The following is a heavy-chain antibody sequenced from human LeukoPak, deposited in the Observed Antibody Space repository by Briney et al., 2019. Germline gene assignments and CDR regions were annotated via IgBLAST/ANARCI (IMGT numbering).Heavy chain of an antibody. CDR1: GFTFSSYG. J-gene: IGHJ4*02. Sequence: PGGSLRLSCAASGFTFSSYGMHWVRQAPGKGLEWVAVISYDGSNKYYADSVKGRFTISRDNSKNTLYLQMNSLRAEDTAVYYCAKAKGLAVVAGTEFDYWGQGTLVTVSS. D-gene: IGHD6-19*01. CDR3: AKAKGLAVVAGTEFDY. V-gene: IGHV3-30*18. CDR2: ISYDGSNK.